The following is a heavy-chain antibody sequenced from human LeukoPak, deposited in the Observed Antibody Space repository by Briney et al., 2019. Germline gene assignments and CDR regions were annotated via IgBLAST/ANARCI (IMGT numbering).Heavy chain of an antibody. J-gene: IGHJ4*02. CDR2: IYPGDSDT. CDR1: GYSFSFYW. Sequence: GESLKISCKGSGYSFSFYWIAWVRQMPGKGLEWMGIIYPGDSDTRYSPSFQGQVTISVDKSISTAYLQWSSLKASDTAMYYCASTPGRDGYNADYWGQGTLVTVSS. D-gene: IGHD5-24*01. V-gene: IGHV5-51*01. CDR3: ASTPGRDGYNADY.